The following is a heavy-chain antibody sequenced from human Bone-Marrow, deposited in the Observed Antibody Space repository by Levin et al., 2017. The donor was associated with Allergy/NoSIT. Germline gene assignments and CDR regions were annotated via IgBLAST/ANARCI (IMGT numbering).Heavy chain of an antibody. CDR3: PRAYSITVFGMVLERTFDY. D-gene: IGHD3-3*01. CDR1: GFTFNTYS. J-gene: IGHJ4*02. CDR2: INSDSDSI. Sequence: KTGGSLRLSCATSGFTFNTYSMNWVRQAPGKGLEWVASINSDSDSIYYADSVKGRFTISRDNANNSLFLQMDNLRPEDTAVYYCPRAYSITVFGMVLERTFDYWGQGTLVTVSS. V-gene: IGHV3-21*06.